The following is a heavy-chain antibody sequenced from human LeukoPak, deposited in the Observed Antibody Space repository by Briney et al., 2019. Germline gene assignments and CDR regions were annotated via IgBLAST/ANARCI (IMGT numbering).Heavy chain of an antibody. CDR3: ARGVPYCSSTSCYPIFDY. CDR1: GGSISSYY. CDR2: IYYSGST. J-gene: IGHJ4*02. V-gene: IGHV4-59*01. Sequence: SETLSLTCTVSGGSISSYYWSWIRQPPGKGLEWIGYIYYSGSTNHNPSLKSRVTISVDTSKNQFSLKLSSVTAADTAVYYCARGVPYCSSTSCYPIFDYWGQGTLVTVSS. D-gene: IGHD2-2*01.